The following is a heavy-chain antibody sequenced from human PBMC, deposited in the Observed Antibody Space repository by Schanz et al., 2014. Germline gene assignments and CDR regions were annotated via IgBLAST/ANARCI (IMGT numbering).Heavy chain of an antibody. V-gene: IGHV3-48*01. J-gene: IGHJ5*01. CDR1: GFTFSGYS. D-gene: IGHD4-17*01. CDR3: ARDSNGDDGYRFWFDS. Sequence: EMQLLESGGGLVQPGGSLRLSCAASGFTFSGYSMNWVRQAPGKGLEWISYITGTGTVMYADSVKGRFTISRDNGKNSLSLQMNSLRVEDTAIYYCARDSNGDDGYRFWFDSWGQGTLVTVSS. CDR2: ITGTGTV.